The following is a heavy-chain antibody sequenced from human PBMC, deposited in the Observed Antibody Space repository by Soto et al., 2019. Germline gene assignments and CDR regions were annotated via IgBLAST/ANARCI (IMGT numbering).Heavy chain of an antibody. CDR2: ISYDGSNK. Sequence: PGGSLRLSCAASGFTFSSYAMHWVRQAPGKGLEWVAVISYDGSNKYYADSVKGRFTISRDNSKNTLYLQMNSLRAEDTAVYYCARVAPGITGTTGGLDYLGQGTLVPGSS. V-gene: IGHV3-30-3*01. D-gene: IGHD1-7*01. CDR1: GFTFSSYA. CDR3: ARVAPGITGTTGGLDY. J-gene: IGHJ4*02.